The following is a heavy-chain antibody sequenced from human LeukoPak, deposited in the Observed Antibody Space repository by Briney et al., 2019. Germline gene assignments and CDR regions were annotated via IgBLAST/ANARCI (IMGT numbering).Heavy chain of an antibody. Sequence: PSETLSLTCGVSGGSFDGFYWSWVRQPPGKGLEWIGEINHIGNTNYNPSLKSRVTMSVDTSKNHFSLKLTSVTAADTAVYCARGPRSTISSLNSWGPGVLVTVSS. CDR3: ARGPRSTISSLNS. J-gene: IGHJ4*02. V-gene: IGHV4-34*01. CDR1: GGSFDGFY. D-gene: IGHD5/OR15-5a*01. CDR2: INHIGNT.